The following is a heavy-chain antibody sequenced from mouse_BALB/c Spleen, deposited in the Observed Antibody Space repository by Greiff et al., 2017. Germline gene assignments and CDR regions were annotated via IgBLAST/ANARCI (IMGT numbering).Heavy chain of an antibody. D-gene: IGHD2-1*01. J-gene: IGHJ3*01. Sequence: EVQLVESGGGLLRPEGSLKLSCAASGFTSGGYPLSGVRKTPEKRLEWVASISSGGSTYYPDSVKGRFTISRDNARNILYLQMSSLRSEDTAMYYCARGVPYGNYVSWFAYWGQGTLVTVSA. CDR3: ARGVPYGNYVSWFAY. V-gene: IGHV5-6-5*01. CDR1: GFTSGGYP. CDR2: ISSGGST.